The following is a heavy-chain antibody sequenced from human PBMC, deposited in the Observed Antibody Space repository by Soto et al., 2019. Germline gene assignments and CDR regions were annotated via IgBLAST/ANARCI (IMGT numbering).Heavy chain of an antibody. CDR1: GGTFSSYA. J-gene: IGHJ4*02. D-gene: IGHD3-16*02. CDR3: ARVFYDYVWGSYRYSFDY. CDR2: IIPIFGTA. Sequence: QVQLVQSGAEVKKPGSSVKVSCKASGGTFSSYAISWVRQAPGQGLEWMGGIIPIFGTANYAQKFQGRVTITADASTSTAYMELSSLRSDDTAVYYCARVFYDYVWGSYRYSFDYWGQGTLVTVSS. V-gene: IGHV1-69*01.